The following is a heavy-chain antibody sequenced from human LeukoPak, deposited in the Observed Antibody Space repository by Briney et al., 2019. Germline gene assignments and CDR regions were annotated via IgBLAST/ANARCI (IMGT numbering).Heavy chain of an antibody. CDR2: IYYSGST. V-gene: IGHV4-59*01. J-gene: IGHJ3*02. D-gene: IGHD6-19*01. Sequence: AETLSLTCTVSGGSISSYYRSWIRQPPGKGLEWIGYIYYSGSTTYNPSLKSRVTIQVDTSKNQLSLKLRAETAADTAVYYCARGGEWLGFFDIWGQGTMVTVSS. CDR1: GGSISSYY. CDR3: ARGGEWLGFFDI.